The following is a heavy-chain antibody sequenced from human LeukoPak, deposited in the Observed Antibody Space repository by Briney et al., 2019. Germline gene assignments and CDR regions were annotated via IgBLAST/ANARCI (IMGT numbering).Heavy chain of an antibody. V-gene: IGHV3-30*18. CDR2: ISYDGSNK. CDR1: GFTFSSYG. Sequence: PGGSLRLSCAASGFTFSSYGMHWVRQAPGKGLEWVAVISYDGSNKYYADSVKGRFTISRDNSKNTLYLQMNSLRAEDTAVYYCAKDSQEAYYYEPSYYFDYWGQGTLVTVSS. D-gene: IGHD3-22*01. J-gene: IGHJ4*02. CDR3: AKDSQEAYYYEPSYYFDY.